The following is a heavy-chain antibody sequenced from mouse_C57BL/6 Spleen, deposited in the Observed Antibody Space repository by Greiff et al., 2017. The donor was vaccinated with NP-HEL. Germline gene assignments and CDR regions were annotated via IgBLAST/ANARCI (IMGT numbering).Heavy chain of an antibody. J-gene: IGHJ4*01. V-gene: IGHV1-72*01. CDR1: GYTFTSYW. CDR2: IDPNSGGT. Sequence: QVQLKQPGAELVKPGASVKLSCKASGYTFTSYWMHWVKQRPGRGLEWIGRIDPNSGGTKYNEKFKSKATLTVDKPSSTAYMQLSSLTSEDSAVYSCAKGGIYDGYSYAMDYWGQGTSVTVSS. D-gene: IGHD2-3*01. CDR3: AKGGIYDGYSYAMDY.